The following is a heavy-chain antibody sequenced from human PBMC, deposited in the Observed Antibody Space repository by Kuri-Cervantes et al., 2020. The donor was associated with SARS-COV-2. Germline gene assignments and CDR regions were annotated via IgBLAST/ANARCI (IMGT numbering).Heavy chain of an antibody. CDR2: TMPILGTT. CDR3: ARAADTAPPPYDILTGYYFDY. CDR1: GGTFSSYS. Sequence: SVKVSCKASGGTFSSYSISWVRQAPGQGLEWMGGTMPILGTTNYAEKFQGRVTITADESTSTAYMELSSLRSEDTALYYCARAADTAPPPYDILTGYYFDYWGQGTLVTVSS. J-gene: IGHJ4*02. D-gene: IGHD3-9*01. V-gene: IGHV1-69*13.